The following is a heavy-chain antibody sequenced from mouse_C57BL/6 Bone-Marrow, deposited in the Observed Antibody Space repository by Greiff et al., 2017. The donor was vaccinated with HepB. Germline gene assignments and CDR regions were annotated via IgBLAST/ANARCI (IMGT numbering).Heavy chain of an antibody. V-gene: IGHV1-81*01. CDR3: ARHRFFPPMDY. Sequence: VKLVESGAELARPGASVKLSCKASGYTFTSYGISWVKQRTGQGLEWIGEIYPRSGNTYYNEKFKGKATLTADKSSSTAYMELRSLTSEDSAVYFCARHRFFPPMDYWGQGTSVTVSS. J-gene: IGHJ4*01. CDR2: IYPRSGNT. CDR1: GYTFTSYG.